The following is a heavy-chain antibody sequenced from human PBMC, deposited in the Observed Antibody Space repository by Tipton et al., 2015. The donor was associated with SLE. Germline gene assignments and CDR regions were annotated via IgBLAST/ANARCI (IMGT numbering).Heavy chain of an antibody. D-gene: IGHD4-17*01. Sequence: TLSLTCTVSGGSISSGGYYWSWIRQHPGKGLEWIGYIYYSGSTYYNPSLKSRVTISVDTSKNQFSLKLNSVTAADTAVYYCATLSGDYVHFFDSWGQGTLVTVSS. CDR3: ATLSGDYVHFFDS. CDR1: GGSISSGGYY. V-gene: IGHV4-31*03. J-gene: IGHJ5*01. CDR2: IYYSGST.